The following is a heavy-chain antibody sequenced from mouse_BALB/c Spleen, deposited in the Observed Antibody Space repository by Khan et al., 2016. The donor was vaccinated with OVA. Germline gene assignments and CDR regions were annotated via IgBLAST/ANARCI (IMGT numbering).Heavy chain of an antibody. J-gene: IGHJ2*01. V-gene: IGHV5-9-3*01. Sequence: EVELVESGGGLVKPGGSLQLSCAASGFTFSSYAMSWVRQTPEKRLEWVATISSGGTYTYYPDSVKGRFTISRDNAKNTLYLQMSSLRSEDTAMYCCVRTPGYYGSNYFDYWDQGTTLTASS. CDR3: VRTPGYYGSNYFDY. CDR2: ISSGGTYT. D-gene: IGHD1-1*01. CDR1: GFTFSSYA.